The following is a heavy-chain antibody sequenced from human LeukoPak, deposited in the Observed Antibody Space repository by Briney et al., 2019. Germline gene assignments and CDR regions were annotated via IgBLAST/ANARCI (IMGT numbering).Heavy chain of an antibody. CDR3: ARARYCSSTSCSLDP. CDR1: GGSISSYY. J-gene: IGHJ5*02. V-gene: IGHV4-39*07. Sequence: PSETLSLTCTVSGGSISSYYWGWIRQPPGKGLEWIGSIYYSGSTFYNPSLKSRVTISLDKSRNQFSLKLSSVTAADTAVYYCARARYCSSTSCSLDPWGQGTLVTVSS. CDR2: IYYSGST. D-gene: IGHD2-2*01.